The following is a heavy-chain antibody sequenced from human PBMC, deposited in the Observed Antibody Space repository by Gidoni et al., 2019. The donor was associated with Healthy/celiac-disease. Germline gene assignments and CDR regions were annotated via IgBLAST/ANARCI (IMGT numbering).Heavy chain of an antibody. J-gene: IGHJ4*02. CDR2: IYYRGST. CDR1: GYSISSGDYY. D-gene: IGHD1-26*01. CDR3: ARTRAYSGSYIDFDY. Sequence: QVQLQESGPGLVRPSQTLSLSCTVSGYSISSGDYYWSWIRQHPGKGLEWIGYIYYRGSTKYNASLRSRVTLSVDTSKNQFSLKLGSVSAADTAVYYCARTRAYSGSYIDFDYWGQGTLVTVSS. V-gene: IGHV4-31*03.